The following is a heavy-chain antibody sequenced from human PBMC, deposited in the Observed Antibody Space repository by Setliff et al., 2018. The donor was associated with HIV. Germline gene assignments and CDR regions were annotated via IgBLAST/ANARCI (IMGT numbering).Heavy chain of an antibody. CDR2: FDPEDGET. CDR1: GYTLTELS. D-gene: IGHD5-18*01. CDR3: ARAVGYSYAIFDY. V-gene: IGHV1-24*01. J-gene: IGHJ4*02. Sequence: ASVKVSCKVSGYTLTELSRHWVRQAPGKGLEWMGGFDPEDGETIYAQKFQGRVTITRDTSASTAYMELSSLRSEDTAVYYCARAVGYSYAIFDYWGQGTLVTVSS.